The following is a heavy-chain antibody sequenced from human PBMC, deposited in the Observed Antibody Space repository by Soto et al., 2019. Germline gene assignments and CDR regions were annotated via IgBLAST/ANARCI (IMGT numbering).Heavy chain of an antibody. D-gene: IGHD3-22*01. CDR1: GGSISSGGYY. J-gene: IGHJ4*02. CDR2: IYYSGST. CDR3: AREEYDSSGYSDY. Sequence: SETLSLTCTVSGGSISSGGYYWSWIRQHPGKGLEWIGYIYYSGSTYYNPSLKSRVTISVDTSKNQFSLKLSSVTAADTAVYYCAREEYDSSGYSDYWGQGTLVTVSS. V-gene: IGHV4-31*03.